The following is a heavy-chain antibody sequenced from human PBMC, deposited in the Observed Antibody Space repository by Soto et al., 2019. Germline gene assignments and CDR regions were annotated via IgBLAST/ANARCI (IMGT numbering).Heavy chain of an antibody. J-gene: IGHJ3*02. CDR3: VRDVESPGISGSWGAFDI. V-gene: IGHV4-4*07. D-gene: IGHD1-20*01. Sequence: QVQLQESGPGLVKPSETLSLICTVSGGSIRNYFWTWIRQPAGKGLEWIGRIYSSGNTVYNASLKSRVTMSIDMSKNLFSLKLSSMTAADTAVYYCVRDVESPGISGSWGAFDIWGQGTVVTVSS. CDR2: IYSSGNT. CDR1: GGSIRNYF.